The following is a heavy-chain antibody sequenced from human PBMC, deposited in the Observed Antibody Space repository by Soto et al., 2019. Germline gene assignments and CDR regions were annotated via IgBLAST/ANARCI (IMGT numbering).Heavy chain of an antibody. Sequence: EVQLVESGGGLVQPGGSLRLSCAASGFTVSSNYMSWVRQAPGKGLEWVSVIYSGGSTYYADSVKGRFTISRHNSKNTLYLQMNSLRAEDTAVYYCARGPDDYGDYVPGYYGMDVWGQGTTVTVSS. CDR3: ARGPDDYGDYVPGYYGMDV. CDR2: IYSGGST. V-gene: IGHV3-53*04. D-gene: IGHD4-17*01. J-gene: IGHJ6*02. CDR1: GFTVSSNY.